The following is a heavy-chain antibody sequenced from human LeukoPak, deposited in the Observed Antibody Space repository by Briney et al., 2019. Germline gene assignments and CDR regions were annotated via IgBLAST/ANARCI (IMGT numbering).Heavy chain of an antibody. CDR3: AKAYYYDSSAYYSGRLLYFQH. D-gene: IGHD3-22*01. CDR1: GFTFSSYA. Sequence: PGGSLRLSCAASGFTFSSYAMSWIRQAPGKGLEWVSGISGGGGSTYYADSVKGRFTISRDNSKNTLYLQMNSLRAEDTAVYYCAKAYYYDSSAYYSGRLLYFQHWGRGTLVTVSS. J-gene: IGHJ1*01. CDR2: ISGGGGST. V-gene: IGHV3-23*01.